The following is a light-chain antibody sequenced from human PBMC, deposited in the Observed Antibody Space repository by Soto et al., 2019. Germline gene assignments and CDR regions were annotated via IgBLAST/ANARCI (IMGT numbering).Light chain of an antibody. V-gene: IGKV1-8*01. CDR1: QGISSY. J-gene: IGKJ1*01. Sequence: IQMTQSPSSLSASTGDRVTITCRASQGISSYLAWYQQKPGKAPKLLIYAASTLQSGVPSRFSGSGSGTEFTLTIRSLQPDDFATYYCQHYNSYSEAFGQGTKVDIK. CDR3: QHYNSYSEA. CDR2: AAS.